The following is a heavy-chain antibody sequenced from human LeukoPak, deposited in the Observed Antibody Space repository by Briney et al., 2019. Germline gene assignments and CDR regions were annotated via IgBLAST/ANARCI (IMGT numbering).Heavy chain of an antibody. Sequence: GEALEISFKGSGYSFTSYWIGWGRPMPGKGMGWMGIIYPGECDTRYSPSFQGQVTISADKSICTAYLQWSSLKASDTAMYYCARRGAAMFSGPADYWGQGTLVTVSS. D-gene: IGHD5-18*01. CDR1: GYSFTSYW. J-gene: IGHJ4*02. CDR3: ARRGAAMFSGPADY. V-gene: IGHV5-51*01. CDR2: IYPGECDT.